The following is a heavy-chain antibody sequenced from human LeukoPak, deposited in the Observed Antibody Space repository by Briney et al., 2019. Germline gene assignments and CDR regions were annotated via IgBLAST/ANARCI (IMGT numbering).Heavy chain of an antibody. J-gene: IGHJ4*02. CDR3: AKAYNYGSGSYYSFFDN. D-gene: IGHD3-10*01. CDR2: INPSGGDT. Sequence: GGSMRLSCAASGFTFSSYAMTWVRQAPGKGLEWVSTINPSGGDTYYADSVRGRFTISRDNSKKTLYLQMDSLRAEDTAVYYCAKAYNYGSGSYYSFFDNWGQGTLVTVSS. V-gene: IGHV3-23*01. CDR1: GFTFSSYA.